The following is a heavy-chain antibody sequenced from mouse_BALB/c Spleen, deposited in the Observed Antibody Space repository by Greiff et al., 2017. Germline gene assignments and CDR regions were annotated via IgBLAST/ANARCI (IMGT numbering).Heavy chain of an antibody. CDR2: INPSNGRT. D-gene: IGHD1-1*01. CDR1: GYTFTSYW. V-gene: IGHV1S81*02. Sequence: VQLQQPGAELVKPGASVKLSCKASGYTFTSYWMHWVKQRPGQGLEWIGEINPSNGRTNYNEKFKSKATLTVDKSSSTAYMQLSSLTSEDSAVYYCARRYYGSPLFDYWGQGTTLTVSS. CDR3: ARRYYGSPLFDY. J-gene: IGHJ2*01.